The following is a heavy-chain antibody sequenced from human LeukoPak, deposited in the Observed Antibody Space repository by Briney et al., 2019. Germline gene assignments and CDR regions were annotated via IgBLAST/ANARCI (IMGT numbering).Heavy chain of an antibody. CDR3: ASWQWFGEHY. J-gene: IGHJ4*02. Sequence: PSETLSLTCAISGYSISSGYYWGWIRQPPGKGLEWIGSIYHSGSTYYNPSLKSRVTISVDTSKNQFSLKLSSVTAADMAVYYCASWQWFGEHYWGQGTLVTVSS. CDR1: GYSISSGYY. D-gene: IGHD3-10*01. V-gene: IGHV4-38-2*01. CDR2: IYHSGST.